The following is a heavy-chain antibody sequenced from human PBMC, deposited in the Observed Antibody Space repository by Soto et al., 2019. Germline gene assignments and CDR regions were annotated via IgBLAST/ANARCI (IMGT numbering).Heavy chain of an antibody. CDR1: GFSLRDALGS. CDR3: VHRGDYRDSSGFYHPHFDY. J-gene: IGHJ4*02. V-gene: IGHV2-5*02. CDR2: IYWDDDT. D-gene: IGHD3-22*01. Sequence: SGPTLVDPTQTRTLTCTFSGFSLRDALGSVGWVRQPPGMAPEWLALIYWDDDTRYSPSLKNRLTVTKDSSRNQVVLTLTNVDPADTGTYFCVHRGDYRDSSGFYHPHFDYWGQGTLVTVSS.